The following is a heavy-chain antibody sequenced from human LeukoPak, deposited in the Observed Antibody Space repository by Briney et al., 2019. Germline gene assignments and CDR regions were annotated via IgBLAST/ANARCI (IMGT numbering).Heavy chain of an antibody. CDR2: IDPSDSHT. CDR1: GYRFTSYW. Sequence: GESLRISCKGSGYRFTSYWISWVRQMPGKGLEWMVRIDPSDSHTNYSPSFQGHVTISADRSISTAYLQLSSMNASDTAMYYCARHVYCSSTSCYAAFDIWGQGTMVTVSS. J-gene: IGHJ3*02. V-gene: IGHV5-10-1*01. D-gene: IGHD2-2*01. CDR3: ARHVYCSSTSCYAAFDI.